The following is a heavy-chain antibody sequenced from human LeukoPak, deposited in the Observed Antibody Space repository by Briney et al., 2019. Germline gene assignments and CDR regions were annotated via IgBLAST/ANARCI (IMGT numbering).Heavy chain of an antibody. V-gene: IGHV3-43D*03. CDR1: GFTCADHA. Sequence: LGGYLRLSSAAAGFTCADHAMHWLRQALVKGLTWASGFSWDGSSTYHADSVKGRFTISRDNSKNSLYLQMNSLRAEDTALYYCAKDIGVRRGSMIDYWGQGTLVTGSS. J-gene: IGHJ4*02. CDR2: FSWDGSST. D-gene: IGHD2-21*01. CDR3: AKDIGVRRGSMIDY.